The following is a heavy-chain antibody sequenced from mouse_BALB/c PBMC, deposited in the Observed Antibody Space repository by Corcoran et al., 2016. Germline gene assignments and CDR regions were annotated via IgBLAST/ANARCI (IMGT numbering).Heavy chain of an antibody. CDR1: GYSFTSYY. CDR3: ARTGGSSSYYAMDY. J-gene: IGHJ4*01. Sequence: EIQLQQSGPELMKPGASVKISCKASGYSFTSYYMHWVKQSHGKSLEWIGYIDPFNGGTSYNQKFKGKATLTVDKSSSTAYMHLSSLTSEDSAVYYCARTGGSSSYYAMDYWGQGTSVTVSS. CDR2: IDPFNGGT. D-gene: IGHD1-1*01. V-gene: IGHV1S135*01.